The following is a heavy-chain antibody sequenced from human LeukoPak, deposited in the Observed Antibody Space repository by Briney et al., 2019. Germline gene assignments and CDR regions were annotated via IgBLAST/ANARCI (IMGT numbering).Heavy chain of an antibody. CDR1: GFTFSTYN. CDR2: NNSGGSAV. V-gene: IGHV3-48*01. D-gene: IGHD1-26*01. CDR3: ARVGSRGDWFDY. Sequence: GGSLRLSCAASGFTFSTYNMLWVRQTPGKGLEWLFYNNSGGSAVHYADSVKDRFSFSRDNAKNSLYLQMNSLRVEDTGIYYWARVGSRGDWFDYWGQGTRVTVSS. J-gene: IGHJ5*01.